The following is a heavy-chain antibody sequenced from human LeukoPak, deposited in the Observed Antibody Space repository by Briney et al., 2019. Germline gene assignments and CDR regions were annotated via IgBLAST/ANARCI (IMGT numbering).Heavy chain of an antibody. D-gene: IGHD6-19*01. CDR1: GFTFNTYT. CDR3: ARGHSPGYSSGWYLDYFDY. V-gene: IGHV3-48*01. J-gene: IGHJ4*02. CDR2: ISGSSGII. Sequence: PGGSLRLSCAASGFTFNTYTMNWVRQAPGKGLEWVSYISGSSGIIDYADSVRGRFTISRDNAKNSLYLQMNSLRAEDTAVYYCARGHSPGYSSGWYLDYFDYWGQGTLVTVSS.